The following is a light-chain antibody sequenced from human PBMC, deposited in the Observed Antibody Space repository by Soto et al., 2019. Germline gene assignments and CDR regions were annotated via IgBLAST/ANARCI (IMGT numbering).Light chain of an antibody. CDR1: NIGRKS. CDR3: QVWDSSSDRDVV. CDR2: YDS. V-gene: IGLV3-21*04. J-gene: IGLJ2*01. Sequence: SYELTQPPSVSVAPGKTARITCGGNNIGRKSVHWYQQKPCQAPVLVIYYDSDRPSGIPERFSGSNSGNTATLTISRVEAGDEADYYCQVWDSSSDRDVVFGGGTKLTVL.